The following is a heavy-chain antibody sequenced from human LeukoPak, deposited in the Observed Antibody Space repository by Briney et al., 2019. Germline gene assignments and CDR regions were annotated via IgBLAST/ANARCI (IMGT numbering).Heavy chain of an antibody. V-gene: IGHV3-21*01. CDR2: ISSSSSYI. J-gene: IGHJ4*02. CDR3: ARTLSGGTDY. Sequence: GGSLRLSCAASGFTFSSHSMNWVRQAPGKGLEWVSSISSSSSYIYYADSVKGRFTISRDNANNSLYLQMNSLRPEDTAVYYCARTLSGGTDYWGQGTLVTVSS. D-gene: IGHD1-26*01. CDR1: GFTFSSHS.